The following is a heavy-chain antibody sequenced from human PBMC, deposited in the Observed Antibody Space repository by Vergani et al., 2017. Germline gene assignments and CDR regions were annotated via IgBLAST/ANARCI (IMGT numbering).Heavy chain of an antibody. V-gene: IGHV4-34*01. J-gene: IGHJ4*02. CDR1: GGSFSGYY. CDR3: AGLYDFWSGYYRY. CDR2: INHSGST. D-gene: IGHD3-3*01. Sequence: QVQLQQWGAGLLKPSETLSLTCAVYGGSFSGYYWSWIRQPPGKGLEWIGEINHSGSTNYNPSLKSRVTISVDTSKTQFSLKRSSVTAADTAVYYCAGLYDFWSGYYRYWGQGTLVTVSS.